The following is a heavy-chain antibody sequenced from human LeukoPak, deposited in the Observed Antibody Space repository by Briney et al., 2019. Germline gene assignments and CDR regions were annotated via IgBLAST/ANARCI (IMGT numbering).Heavy chain of an antibody. CDR1: GYTFTSYG. Sequence: ASVKVSCKASGYTFTSYGISWVRQAPGQGLEWMGWISAYNGNTNYAQKLQGRVTMTTDTSTSTAYMELRSLRSDDTAVYYCARALGATSRTGFDPWGQGALVTVSS. J-gene: IGHJ5*02. D-gene: IGHD1-26*01. V-gene: IGHV1-18*01. CDR3: ARALGATSRTGFDP. CDR2: ISAYNGNT.